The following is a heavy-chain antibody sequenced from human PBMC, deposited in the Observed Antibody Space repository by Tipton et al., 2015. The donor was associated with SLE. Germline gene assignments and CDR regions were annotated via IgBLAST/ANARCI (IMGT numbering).Heavy chain of an antibody. Sequence: TLSLTCTVSGGSISSYYWSWIRHPPGKGLEWIGYIYYSGSTKYNPSLKSRVTISVDTSKNQFSLKLSSVTAADTAVYYCAREMYSSGDYYFYYMDVWGKGTTLTVSS. CDR1: GGSISSYY. D-gene: IGHD6-19*01. V-gene: IGHV4-59*01. CDR2: IYYSGST. J-gene: IGHJ6*03. CDR3: AREMYSSGDYYFYYMDV.